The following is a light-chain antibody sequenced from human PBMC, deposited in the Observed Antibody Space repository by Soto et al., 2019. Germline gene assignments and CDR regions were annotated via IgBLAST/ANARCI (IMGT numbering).Light chain of an antibody. J-gene: IGKJ1*01. Sequence: EIVLTQSPGTLSLSPGERATLSCRASQSVSRSSLAWYQQKPGQAPRLLIYGAYRRATGIQDRFSGSGSGTDFTLTISRLEPEDFAVYYCQQYGSSPWTFGQGTKVDIK. CDR2: GAY. CDR1: QSVSRSS. V-gene: IGKV3-20*01. CDR3: QQYGSSPWT.